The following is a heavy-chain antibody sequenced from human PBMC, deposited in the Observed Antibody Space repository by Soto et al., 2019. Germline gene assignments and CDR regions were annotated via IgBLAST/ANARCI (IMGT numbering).Heavy chain of an antibody. Sequence: SETLSLTCAVYGGSFSGYYWSWIRQPPGKGLEWIGEINHSGSTNYNPSLKSRVTISVDTSKNQFSLKLSSVTAADTAVYYCARMVGVYYYYYGMDVWGQGTTVTVSS. CDR1: GGSFSGYY. V-gene: IGHV4-34*01. CDR3: ARMVGVYYYYYGMDV. D-gene: IGHD3-3*01. J-gene: IGHJ6*02. CDR2: INHSGST.